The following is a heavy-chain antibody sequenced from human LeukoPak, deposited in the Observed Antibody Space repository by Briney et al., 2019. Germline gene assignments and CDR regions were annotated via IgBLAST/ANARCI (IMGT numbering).Heavy chain of an antibody. Sequence: SGTLSLTCTVSGGSISSYYWGWIRQPPGKGLEWIGTVYYSGTTYYNPSLKSRVTISVDLSKNQFSLQLSSVTVADTAVYYCAAVYCGGGNCYDSRGWFDPWGQGILVTVSS. CDR2: VYYSGTT. V-gene: IGHV4-39*07. CDR1: GGSISSYY. J-gene: IGHJ5*02. CDR3: AAVYCGGGNCYDSRGWFDP. D-gene: IGHD2-15*01.